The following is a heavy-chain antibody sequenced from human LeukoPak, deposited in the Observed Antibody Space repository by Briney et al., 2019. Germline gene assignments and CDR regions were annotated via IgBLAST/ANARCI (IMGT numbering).Heavy chain of an antibody. J-gene: IGHJ4*02. CDR3: ARDKSAGADTGSSFYY. Sequence: GGSLRLSCAASGFTFSNYWMTWVRQAPGKGLEWVTSIKQDGSEKYYVDSVKGRFTFSRDNAKNSLYLQMDSLRAEDTAVYYCARDKSAGADTGSSFYYWGQGALVTVSS. V-gene: IGHV3-7*03. D-gene: IGHD3-10*01. CDR2: IKQDGSEK. CDR1: GFTFSNYW.